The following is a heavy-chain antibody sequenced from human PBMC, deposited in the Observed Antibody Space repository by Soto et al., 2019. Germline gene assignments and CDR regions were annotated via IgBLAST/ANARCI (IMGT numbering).Heavy chain of an antibody. Sequence: ASVKVSCKASGYTFTGYYMHWVRQAPGQGLEWMGWINPNSGGTNYAQKFQGWVTMTRDTSISTAYMELSRLRSEDTAVYYCARSPGYSYGDYWGQGTLVTVSS. CDR1: GYTFTGYY. CDR3: ARSPGYSYGDY. D-gene: IGHD5-18*01. J-gene: IGHJ4*02. CDR2: INPNSGGT. V-gene: IGHV1-2*04.